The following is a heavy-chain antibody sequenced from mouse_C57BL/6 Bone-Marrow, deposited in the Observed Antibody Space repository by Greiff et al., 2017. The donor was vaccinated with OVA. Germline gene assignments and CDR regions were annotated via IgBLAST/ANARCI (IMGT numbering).Heavy chain of an antibody. CDR1: GFTFSDFY. V-gene: IGHV7-1*01. CDR2: SRNKANDYTT. D-gene: IGHD1-1*01. Sequence: EVHLVESGGGLVQSGRSLRLSCATSGFTFSDFYMEWVRQAPGKGLEWIAASRNKANDYTTEYSASVKGRFIVSRDTSQSILYLQMNALRAEDTAIYYCARDPYYGSSHWYFDVWGTGTTVTVSS. J-gene: IGHJ1*03. CDR3: ARDPYYGSSHWYFDV.